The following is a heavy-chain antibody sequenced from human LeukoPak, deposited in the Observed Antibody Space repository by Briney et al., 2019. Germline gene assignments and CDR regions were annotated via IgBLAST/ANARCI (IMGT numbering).Heavy chain of an antibody. J-gene: IGHJ4*02. CDR2: IKQDGSEE. CDR3: ARLAYGYTSD. V-gene: IGHV3-7*01. D-gene: IGHD5-24*01. Sequence: GGSLRLSCAASGFTFSNYWMAWVRQAPGKGLEWVANIKQDGSEEYYVDSVKGRFTIARDNAKNSLYLQMNSLRADDTAVYYCARLAYGYTSDWGQGTLVTVSS. CDR1: GFTFSNYW.